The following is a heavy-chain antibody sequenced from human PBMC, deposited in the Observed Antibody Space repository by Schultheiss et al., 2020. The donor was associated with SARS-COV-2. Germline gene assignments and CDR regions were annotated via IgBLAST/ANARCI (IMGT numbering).Heavy chain of an antibody. V-gene: IGHV3-30*18. Sequence: GGSLRLSCAVSGFPFSSNWMNWVRQAPGKGLEWVAVISYDGSNKYYADSVKGRFTISRDNSKNTLYLQMNSLRAEDTAVYYCAKDYLWGQGTLVTVSS. D-gene: IGHD4-23*01. CDR3: AKDYL. CDR2: ISYDGSNK. CDR1: GFPFSSNW. J-gene: IGHJ4*02.